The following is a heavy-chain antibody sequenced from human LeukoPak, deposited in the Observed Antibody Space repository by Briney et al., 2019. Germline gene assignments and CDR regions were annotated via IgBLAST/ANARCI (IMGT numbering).Heavy chain of an antibody. Sequence: ASVKVSCKASGYTFTSYGISWVRQAPGQGVEWMGWISAYNGNTNYAQKLQDRVSMTADTSTSTAYMELRSLRSDDTAVYYCARSGRGTYYYFDLWGQGTLVTVSS. V-gene: IGHV1-18*01. D-gene: IGHD1-26*01. CDR1: GYTFTSYG. CDR2: ISAYNGNT. J-gene: IGHJ4*02. CDR3: ARSGRGTYYYFDL.